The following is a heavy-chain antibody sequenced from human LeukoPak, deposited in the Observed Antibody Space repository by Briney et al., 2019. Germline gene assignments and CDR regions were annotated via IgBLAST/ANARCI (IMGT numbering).Heavy chain of an antibody. Sequence: GGSLRLSCTASGFTFGDYAMSWVRQAPGKGLEWVSAISGSGGSTYYADSVKGRFTISRDNSKNTLYLQMNSLRAEDTAVYYCATGGLLRYQLLPSFDYWGQGTLVTVSS. CDR2: ISGSGGST. D-gene: IGHD2-2*01. CDR1: GFTFGDYA. CDR3: ATGGLLRYQLLPSFDY. J-gene: IGHJ4*02. V-gene: IGHV3-23*01.